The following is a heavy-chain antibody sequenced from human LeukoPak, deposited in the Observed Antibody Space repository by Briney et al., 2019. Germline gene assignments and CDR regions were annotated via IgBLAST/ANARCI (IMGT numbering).Heavy chain of an antibody. Sequence: GRSLRLSCTASGFTFGDYAMSWVRQAPGKGLEWVGFIRSKAYGGTTEYAASVKGRFTISRDDSKSIAYLQMNSLKTEDTAVYYCTRDGDYGSGSYYYWGQGTLVTVSS. CDR3: TRDGDYGSGSYYY. CDR1: GFTFGDYA. V-gene: IGHV3-49*04. D-gene: IGHD3-10*01. CDR2: IRSKAYGGTT. J-gene: IGHJ4*02.